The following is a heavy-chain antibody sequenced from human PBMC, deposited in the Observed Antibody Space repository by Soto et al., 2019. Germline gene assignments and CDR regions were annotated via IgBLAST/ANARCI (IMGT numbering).Heavy chain of an antibody. J-gene: IGHJ5*02. Sequence: QVTLKESGPVLVKPTETLTLTCTVSGFSLSNARMGVSWIRQSPGKALEWLAHIFSNDETSYSTTLKNRLTISKDTSNSQVVLTMTNMDPVDTATYYCSRINFGIPAAFLRWFDPWGQGTLVTVSS. CDR1: GFSLSNARMG. V-gene: IGHV2-26*01. CDR2: IFSNDET. D-gene: IGHD2-2*01. CDR3: SRINFGIPAAFLRWFDP.